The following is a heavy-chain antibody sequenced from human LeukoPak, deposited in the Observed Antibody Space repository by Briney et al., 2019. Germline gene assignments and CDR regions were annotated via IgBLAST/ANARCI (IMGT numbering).Heavy chain of an antibody. CDR1: GFTFSSYG. CDR2: ISYDGSNK. Sequence: GGSLRLSCAASGFTFSSYGMHWVRQAPGKGLEWVAVISYDGSNKYYADSVKGRFTISRDNSKNTLYLQMNSLRAEDTAVYYCAKANYYYGMDVWGQGTTVTVSS. CDR3: AKANYYYGMDV. J-gene: IGHJ6*02. V-gene: IGHV3-30*18.